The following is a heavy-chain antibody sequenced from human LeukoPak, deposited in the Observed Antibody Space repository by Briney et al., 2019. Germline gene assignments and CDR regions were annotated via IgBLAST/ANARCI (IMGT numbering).Heavy chain of an antibody. Sequence: SETLSLTRAVSGYSISSGYYWGWIRQPPGKGLEWIGSIYHSGSTYYNPSLKSRVTISVDTSKNQFSLKLSSVTAADTAVYYCARNPHPYGDYVYYWGQGTLVTVSS. J-gene: IGHJ4*02. D-gene: IGHD4-17*01. CDR1: GYSISSGYY. CDR2: IYHSGST. V-gene: IGHV4-38-2*01. CDR3: ARNPHPYGDYVYY.